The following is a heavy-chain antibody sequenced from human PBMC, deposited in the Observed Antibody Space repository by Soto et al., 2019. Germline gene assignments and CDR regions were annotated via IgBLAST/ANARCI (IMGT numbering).Heavy chain of an antibody. J-gene: IGHJ3*02. Sequence: HPGGSLRLSCAAPDFTFSTYWMAWLRQTPGKGLEFVANIRQDGGETNYVDSVKGRFTISRDNAKNSLYLQMNSLRAEDTAVYYCATDRWGGAFDIWGQGTVVTVSS. CDR2: IRQDGGET. CDR3: ATDRWGGAFDI. V-gene: IGHV3-7*01. D-gene: IGHD7-27*01. CDR1: DFTFSTYW.